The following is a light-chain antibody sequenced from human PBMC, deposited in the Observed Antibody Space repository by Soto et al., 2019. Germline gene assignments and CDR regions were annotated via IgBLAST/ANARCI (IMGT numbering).Light chain of an antibody. V-gene: IGKV3-20*01. Sequence: EIVLTQSPGTLSLSPGERATLSCRASQSVSSSYLAWYQQKPGQAPRLLIYGASSRATGIPDRFSGSGSGTDFTLTISRLEPEDFAVYYCHHYGSSPRYTFGQGTKLEIK. J-gene: IGKJ2*01. CDR1: QSVSSSY. CDR3: HHYGSSPRYT. CDR2: GAS.